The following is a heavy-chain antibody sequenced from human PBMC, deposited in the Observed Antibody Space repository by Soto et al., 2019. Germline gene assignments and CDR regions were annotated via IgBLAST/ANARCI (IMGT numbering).Heavy chain of an antibody. V-gene: IGHV3-30*03. Sequence: PVGSLRLSCAASGFTFRSYGMHWVRQTPGKGLEWVAVMSAGGVDKYYGDSVKGRFTISRDDSKNTLFLQMDSLTTEDTAVYYCARGGRPYFDFWGQGTLVTVSS. CDR3: ARGGRPYFDF. J-gene: IGHJ4*02. CDR2: MSAGGVDK. CDR1: GFTFRSYG.